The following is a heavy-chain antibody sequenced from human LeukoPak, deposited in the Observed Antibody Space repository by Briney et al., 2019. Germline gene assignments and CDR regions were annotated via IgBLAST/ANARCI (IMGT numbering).Heavy chain of an antibody. D-gene: IGHD2/OR15-2a*01. J-gene: IGHJ3*01. CDR2: VFYNGAT. V-gene: IGHV4-39*07. CDR3: SRELRYYNSDSGAF. CDR1: GGSISSSIYY. Sequence: SETLSLTCIVSGGSISSSIYYWAWVRQPPGKGLEGIGSVFYNGATQYSPSLRSRVTISIDTSPNHFSLNLVSVTAADTAPYFCSRELRYYNSDSGAFWGPGTVVTVSS.